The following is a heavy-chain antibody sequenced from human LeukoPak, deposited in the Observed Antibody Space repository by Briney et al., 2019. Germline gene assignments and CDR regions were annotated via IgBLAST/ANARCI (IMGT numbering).Heavy chain of an antibody. J-gene: IGHJ5*02. V-gene: IGHV3-74*01. CDR1: GFPLRNYW. D-gene: IGHD3-16*01. Sequence: GESLRLSCVAFGFPLRNYWMYWVRQAPGKGLVWVARSNGDGSNTNYADSVKGRFTISRDNAKDTLYLQMSSLRVEDTAVYYCTRDPRNLGLDPWGQGTLVTVSS. CDR3: TRDPRNLGLDP. CDR2: SNGDGSNT.